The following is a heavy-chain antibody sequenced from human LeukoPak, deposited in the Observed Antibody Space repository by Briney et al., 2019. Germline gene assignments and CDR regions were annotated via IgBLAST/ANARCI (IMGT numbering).Heavy chain of an antibody. CDR3: ASIYDSSGYHNFDY. V-gene: IGHV3-23*01. CDR1: GFTFSSYA. D-gene: IGHD3-22*01. CDR2: ISGSGGST. Sequence: PGGSLRLSCAASGFTFSSYAMSWVRQAPGKGLEWVSAISGSGGSTYYADSVKGRFTISRDNSKNTLYLQMNSLRAEDTAVYYCASIYDSSGYHNFDYWGQGTLVTVSS. J-gene: IGHJ4*02.